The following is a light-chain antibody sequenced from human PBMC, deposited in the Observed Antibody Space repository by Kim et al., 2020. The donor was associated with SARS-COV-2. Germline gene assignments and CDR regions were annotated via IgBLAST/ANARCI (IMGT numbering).Light chain of an antibody. J-gene: IGKJ1*01. CDR3: QQRSNWPRT. Sequence: EIVLTQSPAPLSLSPGESATLSCRASQSVSHYLAWYPQKPGQTPRLLIYDASNRATGIPARFSGSGSGTDFTLTISSLEPEDFALYYCQQRSNWPRTFGQGTKVDIK. CDR1: QSVSHY. V-gene: IGKV3-11*01. CDR2: DAS.